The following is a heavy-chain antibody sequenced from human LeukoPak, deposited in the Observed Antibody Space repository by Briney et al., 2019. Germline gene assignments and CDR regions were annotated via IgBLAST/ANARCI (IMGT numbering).Heavy chain of an antibody. J-gene: IGHJ4*02. CDR3: ARDRGAVATSTYFDY. V-gene: IGHV1-46*01. D-gene: IGHD6-19*01. Sequence: ASVKVSCKASGYTFTSYYIHWVRQAPGRGLEWMGIINPSGGSTSYAQKLQGRVTMTRDTSTSTVYMELSSLRSEDTAVYYCARDRGAVATSTYFDYWGQGTLVTVSS. CDR1: GYTFTSYY. CDR2: INPSGGST.